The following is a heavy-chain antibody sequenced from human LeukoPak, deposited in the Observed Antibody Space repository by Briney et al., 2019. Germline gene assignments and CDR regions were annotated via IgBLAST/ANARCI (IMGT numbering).Heavy chain of an antibody. V-gene: IGHV4-4*07. D-gene: IGHD1-14*01. Sequence: SETLSLTCNVDTINNYLGSWVRQSAGTGLEWIGRVHTTTGNTFANPSLWGRVSVSVDTARNQFVLKLTSMTAADTAVYHCAREIRNIAEYYFDYWGQGVPVTVSS. J-gene: IGHJ4*02. CDR3: AREIRNIAEYYFDY. CDR2: VHTTTGNT. CDR1: DTINNYL.